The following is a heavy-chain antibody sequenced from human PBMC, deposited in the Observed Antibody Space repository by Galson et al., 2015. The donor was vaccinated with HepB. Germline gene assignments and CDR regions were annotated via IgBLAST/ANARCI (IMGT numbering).Heavy chain of an antibody. Sequence: SLRLSCAASGFTFSSYSMNWVRQAPGKGLEWVSSISSSSSYIYYADSVKGRFTISRDNAKNSLYLQMNSLRAEDTAVYYCARDRSYCSGGSCYFVYFYVAGYFDYWGQGTLVTVSS. CDR3: ARDRSYCSGGSCYFVYFYVAGYFDY. V-gene: IGHV3-21*01. CDR2: ISSSSSYI. CDR1: GFTFSSYS. D-gene: IGHD2-15*01. J-gene: IGHJ4*02.